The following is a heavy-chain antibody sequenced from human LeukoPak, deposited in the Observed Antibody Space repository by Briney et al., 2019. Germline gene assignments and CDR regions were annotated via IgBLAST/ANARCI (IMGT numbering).Heavy chain of an antibody. D-gene: IGHD5-18*01. V-gene: IGHV3-7*01. CDR2: IKQDGDLI. CDR3: TRFDTGYLPGDIDY. J-gene: IGHJ4*02. CDR1: GFTFSRYW. Sequence: WGSLRLYCAGSGFTFSRYWRRWVRQAPGEGLVWVANIKQDGDLIHYVDSVRDRFTDSRDNDKNSLYLQMNSLRAEHTDVYYYTRFDTGYLPGDIDYWGQGTLVTVSS.